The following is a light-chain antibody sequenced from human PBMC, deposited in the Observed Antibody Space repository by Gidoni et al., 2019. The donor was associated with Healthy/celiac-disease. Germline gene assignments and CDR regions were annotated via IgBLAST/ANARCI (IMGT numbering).Light chain of an antibody. CDR2: AAS. V-gene: IGKV1-39*01. CDR1: QSISSY. Sequence: IQMTQSPSSLSASVGDRVTITCRASQSISSYLNWYQQKPGKAPKLLIYAASSLQSGGPSRFSGSGSGTDFTLTISSLQPEDFATYYCQQSYSTPRFXQXTKLEIK. CDR3: QQSYSTPR. J-gene: IGKJ2*03.